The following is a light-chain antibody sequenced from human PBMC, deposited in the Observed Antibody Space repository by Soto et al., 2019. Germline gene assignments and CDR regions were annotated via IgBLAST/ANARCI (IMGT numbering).Light chain of an antibody. CDR3: QQYYDWPLT. V-gene: IGKV3D-15*01. J-gene: IGKJ4*01. Sequence: EIVMTRSPATLSVSPGERATLSCRASQSVSSNLAWYQQKPGQAPRLLILRASNRATGIPARFSGSGSGTEFTLTISSLQSEDFALYYCQQYYDWPLTFGGGTKVDIK. CDR1: QSVSSN. CDR2: RAS.